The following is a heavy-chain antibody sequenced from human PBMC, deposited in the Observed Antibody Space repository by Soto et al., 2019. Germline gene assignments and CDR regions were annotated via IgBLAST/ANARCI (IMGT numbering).Heavy chain of an antibody. Sequence: SVKVSCKASGFTFTSSAVQWVRQARGQRLEWIGWIVVGSGNTNYAQKFQERVTITRDMSTSTAYMELSSLKASDTAMYYCGRQGYRYGDDHYYGMDIWGQGTTVTVSS. CDR3: GRQGYRYGDDHYYGMDI. V-gene: IGHV1-58*01. D-gene: IGHD5-18*01. CDR2: IVVGSGNT. J-gene: IGHJ6*02. CDR1: GFTFTSSA.